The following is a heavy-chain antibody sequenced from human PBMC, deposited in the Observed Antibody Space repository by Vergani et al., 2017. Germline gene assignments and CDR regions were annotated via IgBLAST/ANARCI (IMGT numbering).Heavy chain of an antibody. CDR1: GFTFSDYY. V-gene: IGHV3-11*05. J-gene: IGHJ4*02. CDR3: AGLPLRQLSPDY. D-gene: IGHD5-18*01. Sequence: QVQLVESGGGLVKPGGSLRLSCAASGFTFSDYYMSWIREAPGKGLEWVSDSSSSSSYTNYADSVKGRCTISRDNAKNSLYLQMNSLRAEDTAVYYWAGLPLRQLSPDYWGQGTLVTVSS. CDR2: SSSSSSYT.